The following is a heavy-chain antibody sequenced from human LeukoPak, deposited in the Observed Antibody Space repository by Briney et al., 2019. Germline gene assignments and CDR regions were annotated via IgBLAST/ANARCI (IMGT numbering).Heavy chain of an antibody. J-gene: IGHJ4*02. V-gene: IGHV1-18*01. CDR2: ISAYNGNT. CDR1: GYTFTSYG. CDR3: ARLDYDSSGYYYEGQIPLYYFDY. Sequence: ASVKVSCKASGYTFTSYGISWVRQASGQGLEWMGWISAYNGNTNYAQKLQGRVTMTTDTSTSTAYMELRSLRSDDTAVYYCARLDYDSSGYYYEGQIPLYYFDYWGQGTLVTVSS. D-gene: IGHD3-22*01.